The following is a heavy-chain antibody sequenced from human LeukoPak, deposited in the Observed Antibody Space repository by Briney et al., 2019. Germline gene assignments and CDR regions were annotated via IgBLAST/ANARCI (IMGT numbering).Heavy chain of an antibody. V-gene: IGHV4-39*01. CDR2: IYYSGST. Sequence: SETLSLTCTVSGGSISSSSYYWGWIRQPPGKGLEWIGSIYYSGSTYYNPSLKSRVTISVDTSKNQFSLKLSSVTAADTAVYYCARADLGYCSSTSCYILDYWGQGTLVTVSS. CDR3: ARADLGYCSSTSCYILDY. J-gene: IGHJ4*02. D-gene: IGHD2-2*02. CDR1: GGSISSSSYY.